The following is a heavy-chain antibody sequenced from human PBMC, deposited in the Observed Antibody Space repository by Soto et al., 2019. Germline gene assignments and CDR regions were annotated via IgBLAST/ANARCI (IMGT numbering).Heavy chain of an antibody. D-gene: IGHD2-15*01. J-gene: IGHJ4*02. CDR3: AKDTQLIGDLLDPFDY. V-gene: IGHV3-9*01. Sequence: GGSLRLSCAASGFTFDDYAMHWVRQAPGKGLEWVSGISWNSGSIGYADSVKGRFTISRDNAKNSLYLQMNSLRAEDTALYYCAKDTQLIGDLLDPFDYWGQGTLVTVSS. CDR2: ISWNSGSI. CDR1: GFTFDDYA.